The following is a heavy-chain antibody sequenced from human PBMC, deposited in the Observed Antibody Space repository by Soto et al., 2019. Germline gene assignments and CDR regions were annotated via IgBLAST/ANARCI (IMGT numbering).Heavy chain of an antibody. CDR2: IHAGNGNT. Sequence: ASVNVSCKTFGFTFTNYGLFWVRQARGQRLEWVGWIHAGNGNTESSEKCQGRVTLTTDTSASTDYMELSSLRSEDTALYYCERDVFYHFRTGSPSHCLDFWGQGTLVTVSS. CDR3: ERDVFYHFRTGSPSHCLDF. D-gene: IGHD3-3*01. J-gene: IGHJ4*02. V-gene: IGHV1-3*01. CDR1: GFTFTNYG.